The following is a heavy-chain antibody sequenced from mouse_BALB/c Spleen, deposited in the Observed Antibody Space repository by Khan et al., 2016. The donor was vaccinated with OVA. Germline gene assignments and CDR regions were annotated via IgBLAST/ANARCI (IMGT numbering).Heavy chain of an antibody. Sequence: VRLQQSGPELVKPGASVKISCKASGYSFTGYFMNWVMQSPGKSLEWIGRINPHIGETFYNQKFKGKATLTVDESSSTAHMELRSLASEDSAVYYCARNYRSVFDNWGQGTTLTVSS. CDR2: INPHIGET. CDR1: GYSFTGYF. V-gene: IGHV1-20*02. CDR3: ARNYRSVFDN. D-gene: IGHD1-1*01. J-gene: IGHJ2*01.